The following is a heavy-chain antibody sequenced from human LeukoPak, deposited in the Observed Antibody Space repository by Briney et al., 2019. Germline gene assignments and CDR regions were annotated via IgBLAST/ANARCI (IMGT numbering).Heavy chain of an antibody. J-gene: IGHJ4*02. CDR1: GFTFSDYG. Sequence: GASLRLSCAASGFTFSDYGMSWVRQPPGKGLEWVAAISRSGDITFHADSVRGRFTISRDNSKDTLYVQMNSLRAEDTAVYYCAKELRSGGVVTNFDYWGQGTLVTVSS. V-gene: IGHV3-23*01. CDR3: AKELRSGGVVTNFDY. D-gene: IGHD3-22*01. CDR2: ISRSGDIT.